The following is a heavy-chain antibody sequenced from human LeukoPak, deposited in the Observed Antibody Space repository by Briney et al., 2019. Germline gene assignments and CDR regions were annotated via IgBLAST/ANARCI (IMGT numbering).Heavy chain of an antibody. V-gene: IGHV1-18*01. J-gene: IGHJ5*02. Sequence: ASVKVSCKASGYTFTSYGISWVRQAPGQGLEWMGWISAYNGNTNYAQKLQGRVTMTTDTSTSTAYMELRSLRSDDTAVYYCARELSSSWFGNWFDPWGQGTLVTVSS. CDR3: ARELSSSWFGNWFDP. CDR1: GYTFTSYG. CDR2: ISAYNGNT. D-gene: IGHD6-13*01.